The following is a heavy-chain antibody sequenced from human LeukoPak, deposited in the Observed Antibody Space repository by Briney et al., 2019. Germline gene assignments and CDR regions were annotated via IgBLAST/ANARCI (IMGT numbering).Heavy chain of an antibody. CDR3: ARGVVPAAKLYYYYYMDV. Sequence: SVKVSCKASGGTFSSYAISWVRQAPGQGLEWMGGIILIFGTANYAQKFQGRVTITTDESTSTAYMELSSLRSEDTAVYYCARGVVPAAKLYYYYYMDVWGKGTTVTVSS. CDR2: IILIFGTA. D-gene: IGHD2-2*01. CDR1: GGTFSSYA. J-gene: IGHJ6*03. V-gene: IGHV1-69*05.